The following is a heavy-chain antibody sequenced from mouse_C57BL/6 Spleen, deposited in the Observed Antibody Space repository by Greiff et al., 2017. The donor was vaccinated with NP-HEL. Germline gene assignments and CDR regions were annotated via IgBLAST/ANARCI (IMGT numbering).Heavy chain of an antibody. V-gene: IGHV1-55*01. CDR3: AALIYYGNYYAMDY. J-gene: IGHJ4*01. Sequence: VQLQQSGAELVKPGASVKMSCKASGYTFPSYWITWVKQRPGQGLEWIGDIYPGSGSTNYNEKFKSKATLTVDTSSSTAYMQLSSLTSEDSAVYYCAALIYYGNYYAMDYWGQGTSVTVSS. D-gene: IGHD2-1*01. CDR2: IYPGSGST. CDR1: GYTFPSYW.